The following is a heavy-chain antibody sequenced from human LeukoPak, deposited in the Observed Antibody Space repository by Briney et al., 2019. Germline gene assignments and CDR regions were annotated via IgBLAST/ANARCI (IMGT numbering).Heavy chain of an antibody. V-gene: IGHV3-30*18. Sequence: PGRSLRLSCAASGFTFSSYGMHWVRQAPGKGLEWVAVISYDGSNKYYADSVKGRFTIPRDNPKNTLYLQMNSLRAEDTAVYYCAKARLRGYYTDYYYYGMDVWGQGTTVTVSS. CDR2: ISYDGSNK. D-gene: IGHD3-3*01. CDR1: GFTFSSYG. J-gene: IGHJ6*02. CDR3: AKARLRGYYTDYYYYGMDV.